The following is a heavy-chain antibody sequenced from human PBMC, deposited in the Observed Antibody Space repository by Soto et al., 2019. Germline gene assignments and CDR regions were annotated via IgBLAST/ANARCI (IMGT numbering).Heavy chain of an antibody. V-gene: IGHV3-23*04. D-gene: IGHD4-17*01. J-gene: IGHJ4*02. Sequence: EVQLVESGGGLVQPGGSLRLSCAASGFTFSKYAMSWVRQAPGKGLQWVSTISTSGGATYNAGSVKGRFTISRDNSKNTLYLQMNSLRAEDTAIYYCAKDNYGDYGLWGQGTLVTVS. CDR2: ISTSGGAT. CDR1: GFTFSKYA. CDR3: AKDNYGDYGL.